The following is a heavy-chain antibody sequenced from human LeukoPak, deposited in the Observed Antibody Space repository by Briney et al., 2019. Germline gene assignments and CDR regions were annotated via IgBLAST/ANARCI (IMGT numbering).Heavy chain of an antibody. CDR2: ISGNGIST. CDR3: AKVTGGDMITYGGLDY. J-gene: IGHJ4*02. D-gene: IGHD3-16*01. CDR1: GFTFSSYA. Sequence: GGSLRLSCAASGFTFSSYAMSWVRQAPGKGLEWVSAISGNGISTYYADSVKGRFTISRDNPKNTLYLQMHSLRAEDTAIYYCAKVTGGDMITYGGLDYWGQGTLVTVSS. V-gene: IGHV3-23*01.